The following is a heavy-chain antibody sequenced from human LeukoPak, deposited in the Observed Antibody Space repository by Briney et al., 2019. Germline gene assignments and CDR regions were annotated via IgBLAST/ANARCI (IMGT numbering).Heavy chain of an antibody. Sequence: GGSLRLSCAAFGFTFSSYAMHWVRQAPGKGLEWVAVISYDGSNKYYADSVKGRFTISRDNSKNTLYLQMNSLRAEDTAVYYCARGEEMASMPFDIWGQGTMVTVSS. CDR1: GFTFSSYA. CDR2: ISYDGSNK. D-gene: IGHD5-24*01. V-gene: IGHV3-30-3*01. CDR3: ARGEEMASMPFDI. J-gene: IGHJ3*02.